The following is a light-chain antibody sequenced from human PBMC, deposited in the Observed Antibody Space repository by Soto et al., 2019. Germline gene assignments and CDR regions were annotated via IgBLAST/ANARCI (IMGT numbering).Light chain of an antibody. V-gene: IGLV2-8*01. Sequence: QSVLTQPPSASGSPGQSVTISCTGTSGDVGGYNYVSWYQQHPGKAPKLMICEVSKRPSGVPDRLSGSKSGNTASLTVSGLQAEDEADYYCSSYAGSNNYVFGTGTKVTVL. CDR2: EVS. J-gene: IGLJ1*01. CDR1: SGDVGGYNY. CDR3: SSYAGSNNYV.